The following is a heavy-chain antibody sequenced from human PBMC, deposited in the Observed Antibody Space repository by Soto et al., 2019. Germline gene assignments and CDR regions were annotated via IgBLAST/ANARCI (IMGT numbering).Heavy chain of an antibody. CDR3: AKTTDGWFSAFEI. V-gene: IGHV3-23*01. CDR2: ISGSGTTA. CDR1: GFTFSRYW. J-gene: IGHJ3*02. D-gene: IGHD6-19*01. Sequence: GGSLRLSCAASGFTFSRYWMHWVRQAPGKGLVWVSAISGSGTTAYYADSVKGRFIFSRDNPKNTMYLQMNSLRAEDTAVYFCAKTTDGWFSAFEIWGQGTVVTGSS.